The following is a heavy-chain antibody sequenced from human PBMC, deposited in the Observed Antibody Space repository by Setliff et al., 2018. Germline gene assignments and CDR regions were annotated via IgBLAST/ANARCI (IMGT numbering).Heavy chain of an antibody. CDR1: GGSISTNY. CDR3: ARLSWNGLRYYGLDV. D-gene: IGHD3-3*01. V-gene: IGHV4-59*01. J-gene: IGHJ6*02. Sequence: PSETLSLTCTVSGGSISTNYWSWIRQPPGKGLESIGYIQKSGSTNYNPSLMSRVSISVDTSKNQFSLKLRSVTAADTAVYYCARLSWNGLRYYGLDVWGQGTTVTVSS. CDR2: IQKSGST.